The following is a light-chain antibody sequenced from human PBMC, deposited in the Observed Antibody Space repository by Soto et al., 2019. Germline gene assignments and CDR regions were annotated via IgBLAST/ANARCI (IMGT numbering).Light chain of an antibody. J-gene: IGKJ1*01. V-gene: IGKV3-15*01. CDR2: GAS. CDR3: QQYNNWPPWT. CDR1: QSVSTK. Sequence: EIVGTQSPASLSLPPGERATIPCRASQSVSTKLAWYLQKPGQAPRLLFYGASTRATAVPARFTASGSETELALTISSLQAEDFAVYFCQQYNNWPPWTFGRGTKVDI.